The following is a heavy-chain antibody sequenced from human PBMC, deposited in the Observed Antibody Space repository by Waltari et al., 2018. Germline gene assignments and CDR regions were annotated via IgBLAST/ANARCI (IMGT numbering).Heavy chain of an antibody. CDR1: GVSISSSSNY. CDR2: IYYSGST. CDR3: ARVSMVQGNAFDI. Sequence: QLQLQESGPGLVKPSETLSLTCTFSGVSISSSSNYWGWIRQPPGKGLDWIGSIYYSGSTYYNPALNSRVTISVGTSKSQFSLKLSSVTAADTAVYYCARVSMVQGNAFDIWGQGTMVTVSS. D-gene: IGHD3-10*01. J-gene: IGHJ3*02. V-gene: IGHV4-39*07.